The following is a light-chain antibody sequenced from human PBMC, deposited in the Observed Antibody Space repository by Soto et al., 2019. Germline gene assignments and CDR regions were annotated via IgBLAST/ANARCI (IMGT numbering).Light chain of an antibody. J-gene: IGLJ3*02. Sequence: NFMLTQHHSVSESPGKTVTISCSRSRGSIASNYVQWCQQRPGSAPTTVIYEDNQRPSGVPDRFSGSIDSSSNSASLTISGLKNEDEADYYCQSYDSNNQWVVGGGTKLTVL. CDR2: EDN. V-gene: IGLV6-57*03. CDR3: QSYDSNNQWV. CDR1: RGSIASNY.